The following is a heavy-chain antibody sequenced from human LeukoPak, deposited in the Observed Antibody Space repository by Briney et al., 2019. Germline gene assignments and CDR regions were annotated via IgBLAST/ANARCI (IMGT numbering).Heavy chain of an antibody. CDR3: ARGRWQWLN. CDR2: ISSSGSTI. V-gene: IGHV3-48*03. D-gene: IGHD6-19*01. CDR1: GFTFSSYE. J-gene: IGHJ4*02. Sequence: GGSLRLSCAASGFTFSSYEINWVRQAPGKGLEWVSYISSSGSTIYYADSVKGRFTISRDNAKNSLYLQMNSLRAEDTAVYYCARGRWQWLNWGQGTLVTVSS.